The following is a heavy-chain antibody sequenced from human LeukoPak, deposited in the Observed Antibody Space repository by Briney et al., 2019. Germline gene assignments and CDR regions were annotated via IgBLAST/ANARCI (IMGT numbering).Heavy chain of an antibody. CDR1: GFTFSSYA. CDR3: ARDSASSWYKTYYYYYMDV. D-gene: IGHD6-13*01. CDR2: ISYDGSNK. Sequence: GGSLRLSCAASGFTFSSYAMHWVRQAPGKGLEWVAVISYDGSNKYYADSVKGRFTISRDNSKNTLYLQMNSLRAEDTAVYYCARDSASSWYKTYYYYYMDVWGKGTTVTVSS. V-gene: IGHV3-30-3*01. J-gene: IGHJ6*03.